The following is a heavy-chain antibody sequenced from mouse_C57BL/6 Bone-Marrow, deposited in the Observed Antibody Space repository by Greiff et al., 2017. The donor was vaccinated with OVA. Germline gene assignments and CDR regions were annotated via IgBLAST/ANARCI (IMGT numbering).Heavy chain of an antibody. CDR3: ARERGYYGSSPVPFSY. J-gene: IGHJ3*01. Sequence: QVQLQQPGAELVKPGASVKLSCKASGYTFTSYWMHWVKQRPGQGLEWIGMIHPNSGSTNYNEKFKSKATLTVDKSSSTAYMQLSSLTSEDSAVYYCARERGYYGSSPVPFSYWGQGTLVTVSA. CDR1: GYTFTSYW. CDR2: IHPNSGST. V-gene: IGHV1-64*01. D-gene: IGHD1-1*01.